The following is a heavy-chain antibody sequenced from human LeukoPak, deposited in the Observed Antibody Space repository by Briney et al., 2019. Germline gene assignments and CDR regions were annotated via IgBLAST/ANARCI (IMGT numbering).Heavy chain of an antibody. J-gene: IGHJ4*02. V-gene: IGHV3-23*01. CDR2: ISGSGGST. D-gene: IGHD6-13*01. CDR1: GFTFSSYA. CDR3: AKDRWYSSSWYDY. Sequence: GGSLRLSCAASGFTFSSYAMSWVRQAPGKGLEWVSAISGSGGSTYYADSVKGRFTISRDNSKNTPYLQMNSLRAEDTAVYYCAKDRWYSSSWYDYWGQGTLVTVSS.